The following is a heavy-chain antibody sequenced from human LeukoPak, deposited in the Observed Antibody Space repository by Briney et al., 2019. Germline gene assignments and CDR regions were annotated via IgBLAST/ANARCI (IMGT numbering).Heavy chain of an antibody. D-gene: IGHD4-17*01. V-gene: IGHV4-30-4*08. CDR2: IYYSGSA. J-gene: IGHJ4*02. CDR1: GGSISSGDYY. Sequence: SQTLSLTCTVSGGSISSGDYYWSWIRQPPGKGLEWIGYIYYSGSAYYNPSLKSRLTISADTSKNQFSLKLSSVTAADTAVCYCARAGPAYYGDYFDYWGQGTLVTVSS. CDR3: ARAGPAYYGDYFDY.